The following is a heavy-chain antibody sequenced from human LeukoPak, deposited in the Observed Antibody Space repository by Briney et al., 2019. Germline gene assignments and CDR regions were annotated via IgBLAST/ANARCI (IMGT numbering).Heavy chain of an antibody. J-gene: IGHJ5*02. CDR1: GYTFTSYD. CDR2: MNPSSGNT. D-gene: IGHD3-3*01. CDR3: ATGVVPIWFDP. Sequence: ASVKVSCKASGYTFTSYDISWVRQATGQGLEWMGWMNPSSGNTGYAQKFQGRVTMTRNTSISTAYMELSSLRSEDTAVYYCATGVVPIWFDPWGQGTLVTVSS. V-gene: IGHV1-8*01.